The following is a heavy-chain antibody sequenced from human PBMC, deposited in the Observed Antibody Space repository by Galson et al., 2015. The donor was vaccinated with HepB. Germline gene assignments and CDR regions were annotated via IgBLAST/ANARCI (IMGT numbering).Heavy chain of an antibody. J-gene: IGHJ4*02. CDR2: INAYNGDT. CDR1: GYTFTSYG. Sequence: SVKVSCKASGYTFTSYGINWVRQAPGQGLEWTGWINAYNGDTNFAQKLQDRVTMTTDTSTSTAYMELRSLRSDDTAVYFCARDGSGSWGDYWGQGTLVTVSS. CDR3: ARDGSGSWGDY. D-gene: IGHD3-10*01. V-gene: IGHV1-18*04.